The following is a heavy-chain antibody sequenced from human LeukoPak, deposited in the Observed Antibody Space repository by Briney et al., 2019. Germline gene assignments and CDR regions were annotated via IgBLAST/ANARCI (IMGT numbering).Heavy chain of an antibody. Sequence: SETLSLTCTVSGGSTSSHYWSWIRQPPGKGLEWIGYIYYSGSTNYNPSLKRRVTISVDTSKNQFSLKLSSVTAADTAVYYCARDRDYYYFDYWGQGTLVTVSS. D-gene: IGHD4/OR15-4a*01. J-gene: IGHJ4*02. CDR1: GGSTSSHY. CDR3: ARDRDYYYFDY. V-gene: IGHV4-59*11. CDR2: IYYSGST.